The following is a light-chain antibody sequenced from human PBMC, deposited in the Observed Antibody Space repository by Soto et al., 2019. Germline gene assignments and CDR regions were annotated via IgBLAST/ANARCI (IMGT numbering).Light chain of an antibody. CDR3: SSYTSSSTHWV. CDR2: EVS. Sequence: QSVLTQPASVSGSPGQSITTSCTGTSSDVGGFNYVSWYQQHPGKAPKLMIYEVSNRPSGVSNRFSGSKSGNTASLTISGLQAEDEADYYCSSYTSSSTHWVFGGGTKLTVL. V-gene: IGLV2-14*01. J-gene: IGLJ3*02. CDR1: SSDVGGFNY.